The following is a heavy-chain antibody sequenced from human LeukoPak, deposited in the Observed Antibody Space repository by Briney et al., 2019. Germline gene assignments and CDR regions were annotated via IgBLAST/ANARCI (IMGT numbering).Heavy chain of an antibody. Sequence: PSETLSLTCTVSHSSISSGYYWGWIRQPPGKGLQWIASIYRSGTSSYNPSLKGRVTISVDTSKNGFSLKLSSVTAADTALYYCARPRGSYDFDYWGQGTLVTVSS. CDR2: IYRSGTS. D-gene: IGHD1-26*01. V-gene: IGHV4-38-2*02. J-gene: IGHJ4*02. CDR1: HSSISSGYY. CDR3: ARPRGSYDFDY.